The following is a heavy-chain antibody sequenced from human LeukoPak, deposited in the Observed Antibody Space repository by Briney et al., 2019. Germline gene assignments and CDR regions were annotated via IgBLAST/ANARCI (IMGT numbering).Heavy chain of an antibody. CDR3: ARGYYDASGYSFYHYYYYLDV. Sequence: SGTLCLTCDVSGGSISGYYWSWIRQPAGKGLEWIGYIANNGNTNYNPSLKSRGTLSEETSKNHIPLKLRSVTDADTALYYCARGYYDASGYSFYHYYYYLDVWGKGTTVTVSS. V-gene: IGHV4-59*01. CDR1: GGSISGYY. CDR2: IANNGNT. J-gene: IGHJ6*03. D-gene: IGHD3-22*01.